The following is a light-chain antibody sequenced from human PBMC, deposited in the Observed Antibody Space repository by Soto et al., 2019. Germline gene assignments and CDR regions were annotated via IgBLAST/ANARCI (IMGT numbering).Light chain of an antibody. V-gene: IGKV3-15*01. J-gene: IGKJ1*01. CDR3: QQYNNWPAT. CDR2: GAS. CDR1: QSVSSN. Sequence: EIVMTQSPATLSVSPGERATLSCRASQSVSSNLAWYQQKPGQAPRLLIYGASTRATGTPARFSGSGSGTEFTLTISSLQSEDFAVYYCQQYNNWPATFGQGTKV.